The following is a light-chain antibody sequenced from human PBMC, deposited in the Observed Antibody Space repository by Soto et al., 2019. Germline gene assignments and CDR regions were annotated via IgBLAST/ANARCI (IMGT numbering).Light chain of an antibody. Sequence: QSVLTQPASVSGSPGQSITISCTGTSSDVGDNNYVSWYQQHPGKAPKLMIYEVSNRPSGVSNRFSGSKSGNTASLTISGLQAEDEADYYCSSYTSSSTLVVFGGGTQLTVL. CDR1: SSDVGDNNY. V-gene: IGLV2-14*01. CDR2: EVS. J-gene: IGLJ2*01. CDR3: SSYTSSSTLVV.